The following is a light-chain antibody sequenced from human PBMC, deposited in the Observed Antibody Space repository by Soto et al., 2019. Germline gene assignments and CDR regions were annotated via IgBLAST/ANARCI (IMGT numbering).Light chain of an antibody. CDR3: QQYGGSPTWT. V-gene: IGKV3-20*01. J-gene: IGKJ1*01. CDR1: QSVSSNY. CDR2: GAS. Sequence: EIVLTQSPGTLSLSPGERATLSCRASQSVSSNYLAWYQQKPGQAPRLLIYGASSRATGIPDRFSGSGSGTDFTLTISRLEPDDFAVYYCQQYGGSPTWTFGQGTKVEIK.